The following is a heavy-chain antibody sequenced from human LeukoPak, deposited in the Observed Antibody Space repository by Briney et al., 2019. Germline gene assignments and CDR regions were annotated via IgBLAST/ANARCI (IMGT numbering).Heavy chain of an antibody. CDR3: ARHPSAMTAFDP. Sequence: SETLSLTCTVSGGSISSYYWSWFRQPPGKGLEWIGYIFYSGYTNYNPSLKSRVTISVDTSKNHFSLKLTSVTATDTAMYYCARHPSAMTAFDPWGQGTLVTVSP. CDR1: GGSISSYY. CDR2: IFYSGYT. D-gene: IGHD2-21*02. V-gene: IGHV4-59*08. J-gene: IGHJ5*02.